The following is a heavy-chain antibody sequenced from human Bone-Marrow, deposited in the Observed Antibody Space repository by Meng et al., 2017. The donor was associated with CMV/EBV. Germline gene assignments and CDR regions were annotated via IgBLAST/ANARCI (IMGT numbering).Heavy chain of an antibody. Sequence: ASVKVSCKASGYTFTGYYMHWVRQAPGQGLEWMGWINPNSGGTNYAQKFQGRVTMTRDTSTSTVYMELSSLRSEDTAVYYCARGSRYYDFWSGYSQEDYYYGMDVWGQGTTVTVSS. V-gene: IGHV1-2*02. J-gene: IGHJ6*02. CDR2: INPNSGGT. D-gene: IGHD3-3*01. CDR3: ARGSRYYDFWSGYSQEDYYYGMDV. CDR1: GYTFTGYY.